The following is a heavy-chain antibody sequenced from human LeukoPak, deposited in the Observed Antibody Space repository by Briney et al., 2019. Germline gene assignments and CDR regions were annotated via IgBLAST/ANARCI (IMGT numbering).Heavy chain of an antibody. V-gene: IGHV1-46*01. J-gene: IGHJ4*02. D-gene: IGHD3-10*01. CDR2: INPSGGST. Sequence: GASVKVSCKASGYTFTSYYMHWVRQAPGQGLEWMGIINPSGGSTSYAQKFQGRVTMTRDTSTSTVYMELSSLRSEDTAVYYCARDLDPYYYGSGSRQHFDYWGQGTLVTVSS. CDR1: GYTFTSYY. CDR3: ARDLDPYYYGSGSRQHFDY.